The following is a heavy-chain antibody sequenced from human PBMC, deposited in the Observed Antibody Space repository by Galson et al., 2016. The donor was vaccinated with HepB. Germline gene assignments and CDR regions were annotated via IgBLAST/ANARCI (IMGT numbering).Heavy chain of an antibody. V-gene: IGHV3-23*01. J-gene: IGHJ5*01. D-gene: IGHD6-19*01. Sequence: SLRLSCAATGLPFSNYAMSWVRQAPGKGLEWVSGVSGSFGYTYYADSVKGRFTMSRDNSRNTLYMQMNSLRAEDTAVYCCATDPEKYIVVSGPNYLDSWGQGTLVTVSS. CDR2: VSGSFGYT. CDR3: ATDPEKYIVVSGPNYLDS. CDR1: GLPFSNYA.